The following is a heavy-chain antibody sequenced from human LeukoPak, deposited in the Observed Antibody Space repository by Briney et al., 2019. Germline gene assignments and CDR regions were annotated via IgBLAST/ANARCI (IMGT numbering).Heavy chain of an antibody. J-gene: IGHJ4*02. Sequence: GASVKVSCKASSYTFTSYGISWVRQAPGQGREWMGWISAYNGNTNYAQKLQGRVTMTTDTSTSTAYMELRSLRSDDTAVYYCARDTEPGIAVAGTSYWGQGTLVTVSS. CDR3: ARDTEPGIAVAGTSY. D-gene: IGHD6-19*01. CDR1: SYTFTSYG. V-gene: IGHV1-18*01. CDR2: ISAYNGNT.